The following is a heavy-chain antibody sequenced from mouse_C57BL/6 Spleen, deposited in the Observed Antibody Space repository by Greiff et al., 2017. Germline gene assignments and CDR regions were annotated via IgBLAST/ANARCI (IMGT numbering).Heavy chain of an antibody. CDR3: ARGSGSPYYYAMDY. CDR1: GYTFTSYW. CDR2: IDPSDSET. V-gene: IGHV1-52*01. J-gene: IGHJ4*01. D-gene: IGHD3-1*01. Sequence: QVQLQQPGAELVRPGSSVQLSCKASGYTFTSYWMHWVKQRPIQGLEWIGNIDPSDSETHYNQKFKDKATLTVDKSSSTAYMQLSSLTSEDSAVYYCARGSGSPYYYAMDYWGQGTSVTVSS.